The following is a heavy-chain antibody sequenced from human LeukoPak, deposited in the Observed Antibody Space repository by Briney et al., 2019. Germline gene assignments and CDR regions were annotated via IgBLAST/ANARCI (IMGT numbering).Heavy chain of an antibody. CDR2: IIPILGTA. D-gene: IGHD3-3*01. CDR1: GGTFSSYT. CDR3: ARFQDYDLWCGYYRGIYCDY. J-gene: IGHJ4*02. Sequence: SVKVSCKASGGTFSSYTISWVRQAPGQGLEWMGRIIPILGTANYAQKFQGRVTITADESTSTAYMELSSLRSEDTAVYYCARFQDYDLWCGYYRGIYCDYWGQGTLVTVSS. V-gene: IGHV1-69*08.